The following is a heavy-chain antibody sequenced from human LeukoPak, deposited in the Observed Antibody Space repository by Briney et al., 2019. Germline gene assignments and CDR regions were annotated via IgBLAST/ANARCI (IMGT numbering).Heavy chain of an antibody. Sequence: PGRSLRLSCVASGFTFDDYAMHWVRQAPGKGLEWVSSVSWKGGSIGYADSVKGRFTISRDNAKNSLYLQMNSLRAEDTAVYYCARDGLDNTGWHINWFDPWGQGTLVTISP. CDR1: GFTFDDYA. CDR3: ARDGLDNTGWHINWFDP. J-gene: IGHJ5*02. D-gene: IGHD6-19*01. V-gene: IGHV3-9*01. CDR2: VSWKGGSI.